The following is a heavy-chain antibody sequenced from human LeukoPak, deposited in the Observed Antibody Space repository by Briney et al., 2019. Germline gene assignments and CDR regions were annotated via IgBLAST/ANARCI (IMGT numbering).Heavy chain of an antibody. J-gene: IGHJ5*02. Sequence: SETLSLTCAVYGGSFSGYYWSWIRQPPGKGLEWIGEINHSRSTNYNPSLKSRVTISVDTSKNQFSLKLSSVTAADTAVYYCARGMGYCSSTSCRRKPRFDPWGQGTLVTVSS. CDR1: GGSFSGYY. D-gene: IGHD2-2*01. CDR3: ARGMGYCSSTSCRRKPRFDP. V-gene: IGHV4-34*01. CDR2: INHSRST.